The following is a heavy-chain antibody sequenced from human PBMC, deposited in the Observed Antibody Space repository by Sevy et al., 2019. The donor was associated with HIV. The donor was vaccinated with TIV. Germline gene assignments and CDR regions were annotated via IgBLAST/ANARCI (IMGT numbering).Heavy chain of an antibody. D-gene: IGHD3-3*01. CDR1: GASASSANDY. CDR3: ARDQYYDLGTGLYAVDV. CDR2: VFYFGST. Sequence: KQSQTLSLTCSVSGASASSANDYWTWIRQPPGKGLEWIGNVFYFGSTNYNPSLKSRVTISLDMSQRQFSLKLNSVTAADTAVYYCARDQYYDLGTGLYAVDVWGQGTTVTVSS. J-gene: IGHJ6*02. V-gene: IGHV4-61*01.